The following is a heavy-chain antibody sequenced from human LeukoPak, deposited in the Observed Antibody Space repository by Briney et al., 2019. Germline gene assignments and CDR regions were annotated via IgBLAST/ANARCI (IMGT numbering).Heavy chain of an antibody. D-gene: IGHD5-24*01. CDR1: GFTFSSYW. V-gene: IGHV3-74*01. J-gene: IGHJ4*02. CDR2: INGDGSST. CDR3: ARDRSYNLDY. Sequence: GGSLRLSCAASGFTFSSYWTHWVRQAPGKGLVWVSHINGDGSSTSYADSVKGRVTISRDNAKNTLYLQVNSLTAEDSAVYYCARDRSYNLDYWGQGTLVTVSS.